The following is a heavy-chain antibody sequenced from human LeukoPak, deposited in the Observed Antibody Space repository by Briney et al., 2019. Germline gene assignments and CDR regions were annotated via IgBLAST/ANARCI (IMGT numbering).Heavy chain of an antibody. CDR3: ARADYYYGSGSTSDY. D-gene: IGHD3-10*01. Sequence: TSETLSLTCTVSGGSTSNYYWNWVRQPPGKGLEWIGYLYYSGSASYNPSLKSRVTISVDTSKNRFSLKLSSVTAADTAVYYCARADYYYGSGSTSDYWGQGTLVTVSS. V-gene: IGHV4-59*08. CDR1: GGSTSNYY. J-gene: IGHJ4*02. CDR2: LYYSGSA.